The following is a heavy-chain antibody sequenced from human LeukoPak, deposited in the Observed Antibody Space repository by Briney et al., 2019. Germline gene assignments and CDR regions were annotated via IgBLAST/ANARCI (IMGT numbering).Heavy chain of an antibody. CDR3: ATGPYCRSWSPWVH. V-gene: IGHV1-24*01. CDR2: FDLEDGET. J-gene: IGHJ4*02. D-gene: IGHD6-13*01. Sequence: GVSVKVSRKLSLYTLPQLSMHLVRQAAANGLEGMGGFDLEDGETIYAQKYQGRVTMTEHTYTDTAYMEQSRQRSDHTAVYYCATGPYCRSWSPWVHWGEGTLLSVSS. CDR1: LYTLPQLS.